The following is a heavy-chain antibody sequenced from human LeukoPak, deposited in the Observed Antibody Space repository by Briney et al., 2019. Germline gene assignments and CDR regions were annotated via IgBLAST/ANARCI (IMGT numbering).Heavy chain of an antibody. CDR3: ARVRHYYDSSGYYHYMDV. CDR1: GGSISSYY. Sequence: SETLSLTCTVSGGSISSYYWSWIRQPPGKGLEWIGYIYYSGSTNYNPSLKSRVTISVDTSKNQFSLKLSSVTAADTAVYYCARVRHYYDSSGYYHYMDVWGKGTTVTVSS. D-gene: IGHD3-22*01. J-gene: IGHJ6*03. V-gene: IGHV4-59*01. CDR2: IYYSGST.